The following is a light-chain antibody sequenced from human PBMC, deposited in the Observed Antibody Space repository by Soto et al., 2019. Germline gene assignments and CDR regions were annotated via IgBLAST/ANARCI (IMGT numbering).Light chain of an antibody. CDR1: QSVGYR. Sequence: EIVLTQSPATLSLSPGERATLSCRASQSVGYRLAWYQQKPGQAPRLLIYDASNRATGIPARFSGSGSGTDFTLAISSLEPEDFAVYYCQQRSNWPPVTFGGGTKVDIK. CDR2: DAS. V-gene: IGKV3-11*01. J-gene: IGKJ4*01. CDR3: QQRSNWPPVT.